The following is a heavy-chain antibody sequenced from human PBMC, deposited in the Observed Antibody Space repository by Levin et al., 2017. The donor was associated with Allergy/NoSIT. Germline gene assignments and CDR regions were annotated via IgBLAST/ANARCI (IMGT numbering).Heavy chain of an antibody. CDR3: ARMPTYYYDSSALFWFDP. CDR2: IYYSGST. CDR1: GGSISSSY. Sequence: PSQTLSLTCTVSGGSISSSYWNWIRQPPGKGLEWIGYIYYSGSTNYNPSLKSRVTISVDTSKNQFSLKLSSVTAADTAVYYCARMPTYYYDSSALFWFDPWGQGTLVTVSS. D-gene: IGHD3-22*01. V-gene: IGHV4-59*01. J-gene: IGHJ5*02.